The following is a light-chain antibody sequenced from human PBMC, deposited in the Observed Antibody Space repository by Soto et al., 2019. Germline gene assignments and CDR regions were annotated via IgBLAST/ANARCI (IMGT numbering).Light chain of an antibody. CDR2: TTS. J-gene: IGKJ4*01. V-gene: IGKV1-8*01. Sequence: AIRMTQSPSSLSVSTGGRVTITCRASQGISSYLAWYQQKPGKAPKRLIFTTSNLQNGVPSRFSGSGSGTEFTLTITSLQPEDFATYYCLQHNTYPLTCGGGTKVDIK. CDR3: LQHNTYPLT. CDR1: QGISSY.